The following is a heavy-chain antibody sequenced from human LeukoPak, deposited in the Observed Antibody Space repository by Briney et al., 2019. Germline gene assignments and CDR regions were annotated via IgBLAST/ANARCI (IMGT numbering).Heavy chain of an antibody. V-gene: IGHV1-18*01. D-gene: IGHD3-10*01. CDR1: GYTFTSYG. J-gene: IGHJ5*02. CDR3: ARELSTMVRGVRYNWFDP. Sequence: SVKVSCKASGYTFTSYGISWVRQAPGQGLEWMGWISAYNGNTNYAQKLQGRVTMTIDTSASTAYMELRSLRSDDTAVYYCARELSTMVRGVRYNWFDPWGQGTLVTVSS. CDR2: ISAYNGNT.